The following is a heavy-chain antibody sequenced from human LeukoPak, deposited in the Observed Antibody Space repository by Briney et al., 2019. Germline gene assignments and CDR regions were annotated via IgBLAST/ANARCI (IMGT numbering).Heavy chain of an antibody. Sequence: GGSLRLSCAASGFTFSSYSMNWVRQAPGKGLEWVSSISSGSSYIYYADSVKGRFTISGDNAKNSLYLQMNSLRPEDTAFYYCAKDSSGWYGYFDYWGQGILVTVSS. V-gene: IGHV3-21*04. J-gene: IGHJ4*02. CDR2: ISSGSSYI. CDR3: AKDSSGWYGYFDY. CDR1: GFTFSSYS. D-gene: IGHD6-19*01.